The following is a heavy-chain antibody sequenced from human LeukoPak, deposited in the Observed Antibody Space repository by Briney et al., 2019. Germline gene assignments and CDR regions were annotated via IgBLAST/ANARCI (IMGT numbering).Heavy chain of an antibody. CDR1: GFTFSSYG. Sequence: PGGSLRLSCAASGFTFSSYGMHWVRQAPGKGLEWVAVIWYDGSNKYYADSVKGRFTISRDNSKNTLYLQMNSLRAEDTAVYYCAKGTGALDAFDIWGQGTMVTVSS. CDR2: IWYDGSNK. D-gene: IGHD1-14*01. CDR3: AKGTGALDAFDI. V-gene: IGHV3-33*06. J-gene: IGHJ3*02.